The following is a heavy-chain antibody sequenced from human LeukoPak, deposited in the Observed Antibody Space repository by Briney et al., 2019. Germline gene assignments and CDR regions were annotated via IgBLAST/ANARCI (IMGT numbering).Heavy chain of an antibody. CDR3: AREGVTMVRGVTYGFVDY. J-gene: IGHJ4*02. Sequence: PGGSLRLSCAASGFTVSSNYMSWVRQAPGKGLEWVSAISGSGGSTYYADSVKGRFTISRDNSKNTLYLQMNSLRAEDTAVYYCAREGVTMVRGVTYGFVDYWGQGTLVTVSS. D-gene: IGHD3-10*01. CDR2: ISGSGGST. CDR1: GFTVSSNY. V-gene: IGHV3-53*01.